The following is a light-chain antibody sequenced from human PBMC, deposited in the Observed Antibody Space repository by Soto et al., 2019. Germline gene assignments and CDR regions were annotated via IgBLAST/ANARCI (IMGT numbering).Light chain of an antibody. J-gene: IGKJ5*01. Sequence: DIQLTQAPSTLSAAVGDRVTITCGASQNIRNVLAWYQQKPGKAPKPLIFDASTLKTGVPSRFGGSGSGAEFNFTITGLQPDDFATYFCQQYYTYSTFGQGTRLEI. CDR2: DAS. V-gene: IGKV1-5*01. CDR3: QQYYTYST. CDR1: QNIRNV.